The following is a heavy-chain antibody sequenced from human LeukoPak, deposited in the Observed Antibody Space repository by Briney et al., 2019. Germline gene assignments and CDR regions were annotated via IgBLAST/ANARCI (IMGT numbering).Heavy chain of an antibody. CDR3: ARQLSSWPIDS. Sequence: SETLSLTCTISGGSISSSSYFWGWIRQPPGKGLEWIGTIYYSGTTYYNPSLKSRVTISADTSKKQFSLKLTAVTAADTAVYCCARQLSSWPIDSWGQGTLVTVSS. D-gene: IGHD6-13*01. CDR1: GGSISSSSYF. CDR2: IYYSGTT. J-gene: IGHJ4*02. V-gene: IGHV4-39*01.